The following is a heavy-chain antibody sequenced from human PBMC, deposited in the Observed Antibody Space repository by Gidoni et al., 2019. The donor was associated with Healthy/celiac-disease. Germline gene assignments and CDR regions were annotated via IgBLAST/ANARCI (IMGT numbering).Heavy chain of an antibody. V-gene: IGHV3-7*01. CDR3: ARDPPGDSNWFDP. CDR2: IKQDGSEK. D-gene: IGHD3-16*01. J-gene: IGHJ5*02. CDR1: GFTFSSYW. Sequence: EVQLVESGGGLVQPGGSLRLSCAASGFTFSSYWMSWVRQAPGKGLEWVANIKQDGSEKYYVDSVKGRFTISRDNAKNSLYLQMNSLRAEDTAVYYCARDPPGDSNWFDPWGQGTLVTVSS.